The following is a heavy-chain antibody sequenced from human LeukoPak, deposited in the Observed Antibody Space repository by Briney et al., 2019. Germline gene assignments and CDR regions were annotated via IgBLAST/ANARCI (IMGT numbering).Heavy chain of an antibody. CDR2: IYYSGST. CDR3: ARDLGDSSSWSSNWFDP. D-gene: IGHD6-13*01. V-gene: IGHV4-61*01. Sequence: SETLSLTCTVSGGSISGSSYYWSWIRQPPGKGLEWIGYIYYSGSTNYNPSLKSRVTISVDTSKNQFSLKLSSVTAADTAVYYCARDLGDSSSWSSNWFDPWGQGTLVTVSS. J-gene: IGHJ5*02. CDR1: GGSISGSSYY.